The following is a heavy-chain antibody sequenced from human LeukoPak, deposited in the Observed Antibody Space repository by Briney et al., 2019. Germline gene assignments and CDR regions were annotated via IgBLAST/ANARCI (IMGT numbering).Heavy chain of an antibody. CDR2: TFGSGGSP. Sequence: GGSLRLSCEASGFTFGSHAMYWVRQAPGKGLEWVAGTFGSGGSPHYADPVKGRFTISRDNSRNTVYLQINSLRAEDTAVYYCGKTTVGYSSGQKPAWPVDYWGQGTLVTVSS. CDR3: GKTTVGYSSGQKPAWPVDY. J-gene: IGHJ4*02. CDR1: GFTFGSHA. V-gene: IGHV3-23*01. D-gene: IGHD5-18*01.